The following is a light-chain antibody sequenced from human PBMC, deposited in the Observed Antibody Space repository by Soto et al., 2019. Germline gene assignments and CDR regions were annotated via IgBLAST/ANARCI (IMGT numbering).Light chain of an antibody. CDR2: GAS. Sequence: EMVMTQSPATLSVSPGERATLSCRASQSVSSNLAWYQQKPGQAPRLLIYGASTRATGIPARFSGSGSGTEFTLTISSLQSEDFAVYYCQQYNNWPPATFGQGTRLXIK. V-gene: IGKV3-15*01. J-gene: IGKJ5*01. CDR3: QQYNNWPPAT. CDR1: QSVSSN.